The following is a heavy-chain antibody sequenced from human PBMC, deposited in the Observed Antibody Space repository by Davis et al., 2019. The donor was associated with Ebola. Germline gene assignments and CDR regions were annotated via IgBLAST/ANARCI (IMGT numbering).Heavy chain of an antibody. Sequence: ETLSLTCAASGFTFSTYWMTWVRQAPGKGLEWVANIKQDGSERYYVDSVKGRFTISRDNAENSLYLQMNSLRVDDTAVYYCAGGTYYSVEFDYWGQGTLVAVSS. J-gene: IGHJ4*02. D-gene: IGHD1-26*01. CDR1: GFTFSTYW. V-gene: IGHV3-7*01. CDR3: AGGTYYSVEFDY. CDR2: IKQDGSER.